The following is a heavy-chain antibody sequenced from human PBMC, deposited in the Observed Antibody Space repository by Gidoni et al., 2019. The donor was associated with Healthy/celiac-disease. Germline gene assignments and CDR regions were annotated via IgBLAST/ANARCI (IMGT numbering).Heavy chain of an antibody. CDR1: GYSFTSYW. D-gene: IGHD3-22*01. Sequence: EVQLVQSGAEVKKPGESLKISCKGSGYSFTSYWIGWVRQMPGKGLEWMGIIYPGDSDTRYSPSFQGQVTISADKSISTAYLQWSSLKASDTAMYYCARTRGGTMIVVGDWYFDLWGRGTLVTVSS. CDR2: IYPGDSDT. CDR3: ARTRGGTMIVVGDWYFDL. J-gene: IGHJ2*01. V-gene: IGHV5-51*01.